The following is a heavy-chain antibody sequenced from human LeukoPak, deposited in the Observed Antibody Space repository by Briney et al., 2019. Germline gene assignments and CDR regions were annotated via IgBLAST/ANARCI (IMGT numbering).Heavy chain of an antibody. J-gene: IGHJ6*02. CDR2: ISSSGSPI. Sequence: GGSLRLSCAASGFTFNSYEMNWVRQAPGKGRVWVSYISSSGSPIYYADSVEGRFTISRDNAKNSLYPQMSSLRAEDTAMYYCARVYSNYDPAAMDVWGQGTTVTVSS. V-gene: IGHV3-48*03. D-gene: IGHD4-11*01. CDR3: ARVYSNYDPAAMDV. CDR1: GFTFNSYE.